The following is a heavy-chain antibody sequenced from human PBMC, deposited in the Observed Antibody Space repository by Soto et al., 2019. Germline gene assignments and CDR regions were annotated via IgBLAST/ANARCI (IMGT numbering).Heavy chain of an antibody. CDR2: IYYSGST. J-gene: IGHJ6*03. D-gene: IGHD2-2*01. Sequence: PSETLSLTCPFSGCSISSYYWSWIRQPPGKGLEWIGYIYYSGSTNYNPSLKSRVTISVDTSKNQFSLKLSSVTAADTAVYYCASLGCSSTNCPSKTPPDYYYYYMDVWGKGTTVTVSS. CDR3: ASLGCSSTNCPSKTPPDYYYYYMDV. CDR1: GCSISSYY. V-gene: IGHV4-59*01.